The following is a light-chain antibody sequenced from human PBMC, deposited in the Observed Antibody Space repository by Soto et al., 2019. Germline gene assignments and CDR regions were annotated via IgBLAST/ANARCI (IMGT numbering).Light chain of an antibody. Sequence: EIMLTQSPGTLSLSPGERATLSCRASQSVSSSYLAWYQQKPGQAPRLLIYGASSRATGIPDRFSGSGSGTDFTLTISRLEPEDFAVYYCQQYDSSPITFGQGTRLEIK. CDR1: QSVSSSY. V-gene: IGKV3-20*01. CDR2: GAS. J-gene: IGKJ5*01. CDR3: QQYDSSPIT.